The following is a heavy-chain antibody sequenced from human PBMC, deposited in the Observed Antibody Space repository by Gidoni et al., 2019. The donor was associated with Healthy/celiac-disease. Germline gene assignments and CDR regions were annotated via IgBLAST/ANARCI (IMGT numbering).Heavy chain of an antibody. V-gene: IGHV3-23*01. Sequence: EVQLLESGGGLVQPGGSLRLSCAASGFTFRSYAMSWVRQAPGKGLEWVSAISGSGGSTYYADSVKGRFTISRDNSKNTLYLQMNSLRAEDTAVYYCAKMGWDSSGWIEENYWGQGTLVTVSS. CDR2: ISGSGGST. D-gene: IGHD6-19*01. J-gene: IGHJ4*02. CDR1: GFTFRSYA. CDR3: AKMGWDSSGWIEENY.